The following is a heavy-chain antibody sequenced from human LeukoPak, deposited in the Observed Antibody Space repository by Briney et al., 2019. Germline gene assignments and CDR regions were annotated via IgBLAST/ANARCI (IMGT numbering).Heavy chain of an antibody. CDR1: GFTFSSFA. D-gene: IGHD6-13*01. Sequence: GSLRLSCAASGFTFSSFAMHWVRPAPGKGLEWVALISYDGSNKYYADSVKGRFTISRDNSKNTLYLQMNSLRAEDTAVYYCARGRPYSSTHYFDYWGQGTLVTVSS. V-gene: IGHV3-30*16. CDR2: ISYDGSNK. J-gene: IGHJ4*02. CDR3: ARGRPYSSTHYFDY.